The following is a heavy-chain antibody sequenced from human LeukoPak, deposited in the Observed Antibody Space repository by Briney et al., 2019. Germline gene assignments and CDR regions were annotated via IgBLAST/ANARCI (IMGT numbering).Heavy chain of an antibody. D-gene: IGHD3-22*01. CDR3: ARVRPGDSSGYYLDY. V-gene: IGHV4-34*01. J-gene: IGHJ4*02. CDR2: INHSGST. CDR1: GGSFSGYY. Sequence: PSETLSLTCAVYGGSFSGYYWSWIRQPPGKGLEWIGEINHSGSTNYNPSLKSRVTISVDTSKNQFSLKLSSVTAVDTAVYYCARVRPGDSSGYYLDYWGQGTLVTVSS.